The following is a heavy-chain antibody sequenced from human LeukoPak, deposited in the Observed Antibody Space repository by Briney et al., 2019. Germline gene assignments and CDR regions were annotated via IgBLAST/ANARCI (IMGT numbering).Heavy chain of an antibody. CDR2: IVGAGGIT. CDR1: GFTFSNYA. V-gene: IGHV3-23*01. J-gene: IGHJ3*02. Sequence: GGSLRLSCAASGFTFSNYAMNWVRQAPGKGLDWVSAIVGAGGITYYADSVKGRFTISRDNSKNTLYLQMNSLRAEDTAVYYCAKSYGGNSHDAFDIWGQGTLVTVSS. D-gene: IGHD4-23*01. CDR3: AKSYGGNSHDAFDI.